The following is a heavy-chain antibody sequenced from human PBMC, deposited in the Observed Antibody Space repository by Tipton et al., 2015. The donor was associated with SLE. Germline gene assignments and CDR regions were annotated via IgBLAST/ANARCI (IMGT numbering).Heavy chain of an antibody. CDR1: GGSISSYY. V-gene: IGHV4-59*01. Sequence: TLSLTCTVSGGSISSYYWSWIRQPPGKGLEWIGYIYYSGSTNYNPSLKSRVTISVDTSKNQFSLKLSSVTAADTAVYYCARGGRGWLQSDDAFDIWGQGTMVTVSS. CDR2: IYYSGST. J-gene: IGHJ3*02. D-gene: IGHD5-24*01. CDR3: ARGGRGWLQSDDAFDI.